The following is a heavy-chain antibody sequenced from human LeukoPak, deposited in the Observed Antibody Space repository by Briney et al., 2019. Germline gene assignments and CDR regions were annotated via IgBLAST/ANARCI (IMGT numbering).Heavy chain of an antibody. D-gene: IGHD6-13*01. CDR3: VRTWGSGYSAPPGD. J-gene: IGHJ4*02. CDR2: ISYDGNNK. CDR1: GFTFSSYA. Sequence: GRSLRLSCAASGFTFSSYAMQWVRQAPGKGLEWVALISYDGNNKYYADSVKGRFTISRDNSKNTLYLQMNSLGAEDTAVYYCVRTWGSGYSAPPGDWGQGSLVTVSS. V-gene: IGHV3-30-3*01.